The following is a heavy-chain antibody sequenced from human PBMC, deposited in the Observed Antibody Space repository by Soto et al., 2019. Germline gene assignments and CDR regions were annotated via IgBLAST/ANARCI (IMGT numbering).Heavy chain of an antibody. CDR2: ISAYSGDT. V-gene: IGHV1-18*01. J-gene: IGHJ6*02. D-gene: IGHD1-26*01. CDR3: ARVGLHLVGATSDYYVLVDV. Sequence: QVQLVQSGVEVKKPGASVKVSCKASGYTFTNYGISWVRQAPGQGLEWVGWISAYSGDTNYAQKRQGRVTMTTDTSTSTANMEVRSLRSDDTAVYYCARVGLHLVGATSDYYVLVDVWGQGTTVSVSS. CDR1: GYTFTNYG.